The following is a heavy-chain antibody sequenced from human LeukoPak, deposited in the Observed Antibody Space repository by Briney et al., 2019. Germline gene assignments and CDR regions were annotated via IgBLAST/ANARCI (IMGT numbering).Heavy chain of an antibody. CDR3: ARGYSYGFDY. D-gene: IGHD5-18*01. J-gene: IGHJ4*02. V-gene: IGHV3-13*01. Sequence: GGSLRLSCAASGFTFSSYDMHWVRQATGKGLEWVSAIGTAGDAYYPGSVKGRFTISRDNSKNTLDLQMNSLRAEGTAVYYCARGYSYGFDYWGQGTLVTVSS. CDR1: GFTFSSYD. CDR2: IGTAGDA.